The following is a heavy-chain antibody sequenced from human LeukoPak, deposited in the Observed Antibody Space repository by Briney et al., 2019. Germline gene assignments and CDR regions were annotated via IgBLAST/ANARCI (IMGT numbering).Heavy chain of an antibody. CDR2: IKEDGSVR. J-gene: IGHJ4*02. V-gene: IGHV3-7*01. CDR3: ARDLLYDFSDY. CDR1: AFIFSGHW. Sequence: GGSLRLSCEGSAFIFSGHWMNWVRQTPGKGLEWVASIKEDGSVRQYVDSVKGRFTISRDNAKNSLYLQMNSLRAEDTAVYYCARDLLYDFSDYWGQGTLVTVSS. D-gene: IGHD3-3*01.